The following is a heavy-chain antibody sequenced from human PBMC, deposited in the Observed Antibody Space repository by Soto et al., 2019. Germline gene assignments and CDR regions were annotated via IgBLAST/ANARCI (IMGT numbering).Heavy chain of an antibody. Sequence: LLVESGGGFVQPGGSLRLSCVASGFTFSHAWMDWVRQAPGKGLEGVGRIKSISDGETTNYAASVAGRFTISRYDSKNTLFLHVNSMKTEDTGVYYCTRRIAVAGTYYLHYWGQGTLVTVSS. CDR1: GFTFSHAW. CDR2: IKSISDGETT. D-gene: IGHD6-19*01. V-gene: IGHV3-15*07. J-gene: IGHJ4*02. CDR3: TRRIAVAGTYYLHY.